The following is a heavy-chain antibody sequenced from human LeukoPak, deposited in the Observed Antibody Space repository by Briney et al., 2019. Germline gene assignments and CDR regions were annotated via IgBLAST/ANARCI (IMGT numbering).Heavy chain of an antibody. CDR3: ARVGPTRSDFDY. Sequence: WGTLRLSCAASGFIFSSNCMTWVRQAPGKGLEGGSVIFSGGTTYYADSVKGRVTISRDNSKNTLYLQMNNLRGEDTAVYYCARVGPTRSDFDYWGQGTLVTVPS. CDR1: GFIFSSNC. D-gene: IGHD1-26*01. CDR2: IFSGGTT. V-gene: IGHV3-53*01. J-gene: IGHJ4*02.